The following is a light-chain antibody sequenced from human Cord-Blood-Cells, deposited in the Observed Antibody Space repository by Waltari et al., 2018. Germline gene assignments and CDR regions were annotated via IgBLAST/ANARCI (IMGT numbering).Light chain of an antibody. CDR1: SSDVGRYNL. V-gene: IGLV2-23*01. CDR3: CSDAGSSTYV. CDR2: EGS. J-gene: IGLJ1*01. Sequence: QSALTQPASVSGSPGQSITISCTGTSSDVGRYNLVSCYQQHPGKAPQLTIYEGSKRPSGVSNVLSGSKSGNAASLTSAGLQAEDEADYYCCSDAGSSTYVFGTGTKVTVL.